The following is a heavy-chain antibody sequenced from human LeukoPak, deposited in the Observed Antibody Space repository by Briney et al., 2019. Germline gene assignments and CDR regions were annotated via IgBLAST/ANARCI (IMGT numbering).Heavy chain of an antibody. Sequence: AGSLTLSCGASGYSVSSYWMHWVRQVPGKGLVWVSRINRAGTTTTYADSVKGRFTISRDNAKNTLSLEMDSRRVEDTAVYYCIRGVSGYYSYYAMDVWAKGPRSLSP. J-gene: IGHJ6*02. CDR2: INRAGTTT. CDR1: GYSVSSYW. D-gene: IGHD1-26*01. CDR3: IRGVSGYYSYYAMDV. V-gene: IGHV3-74*01.